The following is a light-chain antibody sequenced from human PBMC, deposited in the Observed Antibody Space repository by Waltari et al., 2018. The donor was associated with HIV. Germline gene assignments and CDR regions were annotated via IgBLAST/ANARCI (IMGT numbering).Light chain of an antibody. CDR3: HSADVSGTYQA. CDR2: KDN. J-gene: IGLJ2*01. CDR1: GVPKQY. V-gene: IGLV3-25*03. Sequence: SYEVTQSPAVSVSPGQTARITCSGAGVPKQYTYWYQQKSGQAPVLVIYKDNERPAGIPERFSGSSSGTTVTLTITGVQTEDEADYYCHSADVSGTYQAFGGGTKLTVL.